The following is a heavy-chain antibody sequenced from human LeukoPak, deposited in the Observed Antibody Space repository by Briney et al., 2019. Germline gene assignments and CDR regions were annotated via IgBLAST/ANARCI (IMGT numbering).Heavy chain of an antibody. CDR1: GFTFSSYS. V-gene: IGHV3-21*01. CDR3: ARDRGMLAAAFDI. J-gene: IGHJ3*02. Sequence: PGVSLRLSCAASGFTFSSYSMNWVRQALGKGLEWVSSISSSSSYIYYADSVKGRFTISRDNAKNSLYLQMNSLRAEDTAVYYCARDRGMLAAAFDIWGQGTMVTVSS. CDR2: ISSSSSYI. D-gene: IGHD6-13*01.